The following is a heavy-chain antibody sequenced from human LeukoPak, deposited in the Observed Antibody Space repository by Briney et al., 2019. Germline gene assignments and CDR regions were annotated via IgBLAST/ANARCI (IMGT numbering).Heavy chain of an antibody. CDR2: IKEDGSEK. J-gene: IGHJ4*02. Sequence: GGSLRLSCAASGFTFSSYWMSWVRQAPGKGLEWVANIKEDGSEKNYVDSVKGRLTISRDNAKNSLYLQMNSLRAEDTAVYYCARDNWGFDYWGQGTLVTVSS. V-gene: IGHV3-7*01. CDR3: ARDNWGFDY. D-gene: IGHD7-27*01. CDR1: GFTFSSYW.